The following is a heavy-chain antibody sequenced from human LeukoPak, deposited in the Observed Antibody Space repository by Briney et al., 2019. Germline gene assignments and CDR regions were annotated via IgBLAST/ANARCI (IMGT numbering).Heavy chain of an antibody. CDR2: ISSSGTI. D-gene: IGHD3-10*01. CDR3: ARLAGIWFGEPDHDAFDI. V-gene: IGHV3-48*01. J-gene: IGHJ3*02. Sequence: PGGSLRLSCAASGFTLSSYSMNWVRQAPGKGLEWVSYISSSGTIYYADSVKGRFTISRDNAKNSLYLQMNSLRAEDTAVYYCARLAGIWFGEPDHDAFDIWGQGTMVTVSS. CDR1: GFTLSSYS.